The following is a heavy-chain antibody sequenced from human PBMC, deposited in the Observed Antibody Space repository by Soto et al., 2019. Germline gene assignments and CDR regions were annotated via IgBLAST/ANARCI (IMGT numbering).Heavy chain of an antibody. CDR2: INSDGSST. Sequence: AGSLMLSCAASGFTFSSYWMHWVRQAPGKGLVWVSRINSDGSSTSYADSVKGRFTISRDNAKNTLYLQMNSLRAEDTAVYYCATDEYSSSNRMGYWGQGTLVTVSS. D-gene: IGHD6-6*01. CDR3: ATDEYSSSNRMGY. CDR1: GFTFSSYW. J-gene: IGHJ4*02. V-gene: IGHV3-74*01.